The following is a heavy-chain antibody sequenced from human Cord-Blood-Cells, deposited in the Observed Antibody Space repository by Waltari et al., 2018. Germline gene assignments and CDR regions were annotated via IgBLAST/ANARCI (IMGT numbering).Heavy chain of an antibody. Sequence: QVQLQQWGAGLLKPSETLSLTCAVYGGSFSGYYWSWIRHPPGKGLEWIGEINHSGSTNYNPSLKSRVTISVDTSKNQFSLKLSSVTAADTAVYYCARGRRDIVVVPAAIWFDPWGQGTLVTVSS. CDR1: GGSFSGYY. CDR2: INHSGST. V-gene: IGHV4-34*01. CDR3: ARGRRDIVVVPAAIWFDP. D-gene: IGHD2-2*01. J-gene: IGHJ5*02.